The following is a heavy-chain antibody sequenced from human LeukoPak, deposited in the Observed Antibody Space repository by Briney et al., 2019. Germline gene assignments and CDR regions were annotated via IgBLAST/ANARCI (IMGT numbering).Heavy chain of an antibody. CDR3: ARIKWSAAND. D-gene: IGHD6-13*01. CDR1: GYTFTGYY. V-gene: IGHV1-2*02. CDR2: INPNNGDT. J-gene: IGHJ4*02. Sequence: ASMKVSCKASGYTFTGYYIHWVRQAPGPGLEWMGWINPNNGDTNFDPKFQGRLTLSRDTSISTAYMELGRLRSDDTAVYYCARIKWSAANDWGQGTLVTVYS.